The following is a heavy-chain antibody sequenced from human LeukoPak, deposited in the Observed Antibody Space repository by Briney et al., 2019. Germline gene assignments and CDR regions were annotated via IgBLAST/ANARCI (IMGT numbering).Heavy chain of an antibody. CDR1: GGSISSDY. J-gene: IGHJ4*02. CDR3: ARVVGATGSSDY. V-gene: IGHV4-59*01. D-gene: IGHD1-26*01. CDR2: IYYIGST. Sequence: SETLSLTCTVSGGSISSDYWSWIRQPPGKGLEWIGYIYYIGSTNYNPSLKSRITISVDTSKSHFSLKLSSVTAADTAVYYCARVVGATGSSDYWGQGTLVTVPS.